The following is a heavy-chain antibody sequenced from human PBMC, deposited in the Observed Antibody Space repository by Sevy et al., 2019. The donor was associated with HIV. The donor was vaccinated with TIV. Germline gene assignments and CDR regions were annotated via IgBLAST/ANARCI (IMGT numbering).Heavy chain of an antibody. CDR2: FYRGNKI. D-gene: IGHD2-2*01. CDR3: ARDKNAHYYGMDV. J-gene: IGHJ6*02. CDR1: GFPVSSSY. V-gene: IGHV3-53*01. Sequence: GGSLRLSCVVSGFPVSSSYMNWVRQAPGKGLEWVSVFYRGNKIDYADSVKGRFTISRDNSQNTLYLQMNSLRAEDTAVYYCARDKNAHYYGMDVWGQGTTVTVSS.